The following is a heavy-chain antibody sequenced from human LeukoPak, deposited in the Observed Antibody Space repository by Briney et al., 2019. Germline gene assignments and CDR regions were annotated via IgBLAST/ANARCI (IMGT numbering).Heavy chain of an antibody. D-gene: IGHD5-24*01. CDR2: IYYSGST. V-gene: IGHV4-59*12. J-gene: IGHJ3*02. CDR1: GGSISSYY. Sequence: SETLSLTCTVSGGSISSYYWSWIRQPPGKGLEWIGYIYYSGSTNYNPSLKSRVTISVDTSKNQFSLKLSSVTAADTAVYYCARDHNQTRRQWLQLQGGAFDIWGQGTMVTVSS. CDR3: ARDHNQTRRQWLQLQGGAFDI.